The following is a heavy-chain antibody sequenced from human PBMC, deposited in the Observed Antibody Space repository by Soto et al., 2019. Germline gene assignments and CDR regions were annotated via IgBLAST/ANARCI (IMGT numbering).Heavy chain of an antibody. CDR1: GYSFTSYW. D-gene: IGHD1-7*01. CDR3: ARRSRYNWNYVRYYYGMDV. CDR2: IYPGDSDT. V-gene: IGHV5-51*01. J-gene: IGHJ6*02. Sequence: GESLKISCKGSGYSFTSYWIGWVRQMPGKGLEWMWIIYPGDSDTRYSPSFQGQVTISADKSISTAYLQWSSLKASDTAMYYCARRSRYNWNYVRYYYGMDVWGQGTTVTVSS.